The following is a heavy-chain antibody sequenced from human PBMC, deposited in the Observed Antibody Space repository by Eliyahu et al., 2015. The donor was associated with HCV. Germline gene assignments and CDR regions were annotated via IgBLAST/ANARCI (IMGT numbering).Heavy chain of an antibody. Sequence: EVQLVESGGGLVQPGGSLRLSCAASVIHLXXVAIAXTGSARLQGRGWSGFHTLVSSSSTIYYADSVKGRFTISRDNAKNSLYLQMNSLRDEDTAVYYCARENSITIFGVVKDYYGMDVWGQGTTVTVSS. D-gene: IGHD3-3*01. J-gene: IGHJ6*02. CDR2: LVSSSSTI. CDR3: ARENSITIFGVVKDYYGMDV. CDR1: VIHLXXVAIA. V-gene: IGHV3-48*02.